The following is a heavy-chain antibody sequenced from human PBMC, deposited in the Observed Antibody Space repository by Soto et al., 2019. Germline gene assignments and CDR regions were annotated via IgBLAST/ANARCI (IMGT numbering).Heavy chain of an antibody. V-gene: IGHV1-18*01. CDR3: ARFYGSAVLRYFDWFPSVDY. D-gene: IGHD3-9*01. CDR1: GYTFTSYG. Sequence: QVQLVQSGAEVKKPGASVKVSCKASGYTFTSYGISWVRQAPGQGLEWMGWISAYNGNTNYAQKLQGRVTMTTDTSTSTAYMELRSLRSDDTAVYYCARFYGSAVLRYFDWFPSVDYWGQGTLVTVSS. J-gene: IGHJ4*02. CDR2: ISAYNGNT.